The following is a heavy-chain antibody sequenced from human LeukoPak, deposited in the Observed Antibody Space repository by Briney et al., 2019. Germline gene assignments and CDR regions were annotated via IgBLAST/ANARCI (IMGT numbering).Heavy chain of an antibody. CDR3: AKDPRFSAAIAVAVKDFDY. CDR1: GFTFSSYA. D-gene: IGHD6-19*01. V-gene: IGHV3-23*01. CDR2: ICCSGSST. J-gene: IGHJ4*02. Sequence: GGSLRLSCAASGFTFSSYAMSWVRQAPGKGLEWVSAICCSGSSTYYADSVKGRFTISRDNSKNTLYLQMNSLRAEDTAVYYCAKDPRFSAAIAVAVKDFDYWGQGTLVTVSS.